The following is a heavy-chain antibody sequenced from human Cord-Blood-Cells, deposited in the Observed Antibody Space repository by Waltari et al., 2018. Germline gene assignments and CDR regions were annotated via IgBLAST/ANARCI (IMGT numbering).Heavy chain of an antibody. CDR1: GGPISSSSYY. J-gene: IGHJ3*02. D-gene: IGHD2-2*01. V-gene: IGHV4-39*07. CDR2: IYYSGST. CDR3: ARLVGVGDAFDI. Sequence: QLQLQESGPGLVKPSETLSLTCTVSGGPISSSSYYWGWIRQPPGRGLEWIGSIYYSGSTHYNPSLKSRVTISVDTSKNQFSLKLSSGTAADTAVYYCARLVGVGDAFDIWGQGTMVTVSS.